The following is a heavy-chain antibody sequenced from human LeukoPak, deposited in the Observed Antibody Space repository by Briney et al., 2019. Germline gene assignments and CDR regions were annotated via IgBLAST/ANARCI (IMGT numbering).Heavy chain of an antibody. CDR1: GGSFSGYY. D-gene: IGHD3-10*01. CDR3: ARQGRRITMVRGVIGHWFDP. Sequence: PSETLSLTCAVYGGSFSGYYWSWIRQPPGKGLEWIGEINHSGSTNYNPSLKSRVTISVDTSKNQFSLKLSSVTAADAAVYYCARQGRRITMVRGVIGHWFDPWGQGTLVTVSS. V-gene: IGHV4-34*01. CDR2: INHSGST. J-gene: IGHJ5*02.